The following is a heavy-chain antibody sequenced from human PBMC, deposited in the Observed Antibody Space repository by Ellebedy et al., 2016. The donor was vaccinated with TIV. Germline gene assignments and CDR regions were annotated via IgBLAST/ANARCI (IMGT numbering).Heavy chain of an antibody. CDR2: ISAGGDDT. J-gene: IGHJ4*02. CDR1: GIMFGDFF. V-gene: IGHV3-23*01. Sequence: GGSLRLSXAPSGIMFGDFFMSWVRQAPGRGLQWVSTISAGGDDTYLADSVKGRFTISRDNSRNILYLQMSSLRDEDSAIYYCREGHYSDVWGQGTQVTVSA. CDR3: REGHYSDV.